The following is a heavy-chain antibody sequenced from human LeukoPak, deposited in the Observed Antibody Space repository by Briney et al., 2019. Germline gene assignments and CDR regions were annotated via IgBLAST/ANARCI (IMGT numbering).Heavy chain of an antibody. CDR3: ARGRAAAGVWGFDYYYYYMDV. CDR1: GYTFTSYD. Sequence: ASVKVSCKASGYTFTSYDINWVRQATGQGLEWMGWMNPNSGNTGYAQKFQGRVTMTRNTSLSTAYMELSSLLSEDTAVYYGARGRAAAGVWGFDYYYYYMDVWGKGTTVTVSS. J-gene: IGHJ6*03. CDR2: MNPNSGNT. V-gene: IGHV1-8*01. D-gene: IGHD6-13*01.